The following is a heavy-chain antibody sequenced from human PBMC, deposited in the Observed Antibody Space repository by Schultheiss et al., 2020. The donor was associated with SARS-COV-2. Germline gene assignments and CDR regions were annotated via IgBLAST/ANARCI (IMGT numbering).Heavy chain of an antibody. D-gene: IGHD2-21*02. J-gene: IGHJ4*02. Sequence: ASVKVSCKASGYTFTSYGISWVRQAPGQGLEWMGWISAYNGNTNYAQKLQGRVTMTTDTSTSTAYMELRSLRSDDTAVYYCARGSRDIVVVTAMPFDYWGQGTLVTVPQ. CDR2: ISAYNGNT. V-gene: IGHV1-18*01. CDR1: GYTFTSYG. CDR3: ARGSRDIVVVTAMPFDY.